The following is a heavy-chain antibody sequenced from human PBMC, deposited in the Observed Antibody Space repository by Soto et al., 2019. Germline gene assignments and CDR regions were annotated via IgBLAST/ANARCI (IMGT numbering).Heavy chain of an antibody. Sequence: EVQLVQSGAEVKKPGESLRISCKGSGYSFTSYWISWVRQMPGKGLEWMGRIDPSDSYTNYSPSFQGHVTISADKSIITAYLQWSSLKASDTAMYYCARHVSGYSGYDLFDYWGQGTLVTVSS. CDR2: IDPSDSYT. CDR3: ARHVSGYSGYDLFDY. CDR1: GYSFTSYW. V-gene: IGHV5-10-1*01. D-gene: IGHD5-12*01. J-gene: IGHJ4*02.